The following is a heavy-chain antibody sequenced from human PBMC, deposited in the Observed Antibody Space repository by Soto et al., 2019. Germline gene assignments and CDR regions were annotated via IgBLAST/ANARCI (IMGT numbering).Heavy chain of an antibody. D-gene: IGHD6-13*01. CDR2: ISYDGRNT. CDR3: AKDRTYSDSWPSGPFDY. J-gene: IGHJ4*02. CDR1: GFTFSSYG. V-gene: IGHV3-30*18. Sequence: QVHLVESGGGVAQPGRSLRLSCAASGFTFSSYGIHWVRQAPGKGLEWVAVISYDGRNTYYGDSVKGRFTVSRDNSKNTLYLQMNSRRAEDTAVYYCAKDRTYSDSWPSGPFDYWGQGTLVTVSS.